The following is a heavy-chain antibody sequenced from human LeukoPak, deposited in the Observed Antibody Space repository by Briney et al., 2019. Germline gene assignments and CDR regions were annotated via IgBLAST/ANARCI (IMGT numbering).Heavy chain of an antibody. CDR1: GGSITSSSYY. D-gene: IGHD2-2*01. CDR3: ARRLPLGYCSSTSCRGAYFDY. Sequence: SETLSLTCSVSGGSITSSSYYWGWIRQPPEKGLEWIGSIYYTGGTYYSPSLKSRVTTSVDTSKNQFSLKLSSVTAADTAVYYCARRLPLGYCSSTSCRGAYFDYWGQGTLVTVSS. J-gene: IGHJ4*02. V-gene: IGHV4-39*01. CDR2: IYYTGGT.